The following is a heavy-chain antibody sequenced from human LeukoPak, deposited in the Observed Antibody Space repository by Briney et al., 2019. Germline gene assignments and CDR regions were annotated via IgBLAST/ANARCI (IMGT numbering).Heavy chain of an antibody. D-gene: IGHD3-3*01. V-gene: IGHV3-21*01. Sequence: PWGSLRLSCAASGFTFSSYSMNWVRQAPGKGLEWVSSISSSSSYIYYADSVKGRFTISRDNAKNSLYLQMNSLRAEDTAVYYCARGMLDYDFWSGYHYYFDYWGQGTLVTVSS. CDR3: ARGMLDYDFWSGYHYYFDY. CDR1: GFTFSSYS. CDR2: ISSSSSYI. J-gene: IGHJ4*02.